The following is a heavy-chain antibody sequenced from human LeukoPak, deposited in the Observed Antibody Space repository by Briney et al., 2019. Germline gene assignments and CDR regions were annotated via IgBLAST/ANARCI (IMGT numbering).Heavy chain of an antibody. CDR1: GFTFDDYG. J-gene: IGHJ4*02. CDR3: ARVRYYDSSGYSTELFDY. Sequence: GGSLTLSCPASGFTFDDYGMSWVRQAPGKGLEWVSGINWNGGSTGYADSVKGRFTITRDNAKNSLYLQMNSLRAEDTALYYCARVRYYDSSGYSTELFDYWGQGTLVTVSS. CDR2: INWNGGST. D-gene: IGHD3-22*01. V-gene: IGHV3-20*04.